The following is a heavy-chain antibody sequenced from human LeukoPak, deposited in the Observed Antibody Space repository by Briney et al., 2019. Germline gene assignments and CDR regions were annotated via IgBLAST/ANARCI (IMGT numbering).Heavy chain of an antibody. CDR2: INHSGST. D-gene: IGHD1-26*01. CDR1: GGSFSGYY. CDR3: ARSPEWELTFDY. J-gene: IGHJ4*02. V-gene: IGHV4-34*01. Sequence: KPSETLSLTCAVYGGSFSGYYWSWIRQPPGKGLEWIGEINHSGSTNYNPSLKSRVTISVDTSKNQFSLKLSSVTAADTAVYYCARSPEWELTFDYWGQGTLVTVSS.